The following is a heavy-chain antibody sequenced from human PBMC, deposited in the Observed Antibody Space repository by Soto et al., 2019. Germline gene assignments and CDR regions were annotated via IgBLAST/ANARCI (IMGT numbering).Heavy chain of an antibody. CDR2: ISYDGSNK. CDR1: GFTFSSYA. J-gene: IGHJ6*02. V-gene: IGHV3-30-3*01. Sequence: PGGSLRLSCAASGFTFSSYAMHWVRQAPGKGLEWVAVISYDGSNKYYADSVKGRFTISRDNSKNTLYLQMNSLRAEDTAVYYCAREKYSSSWYKVDGMDVWGQGTTVTVSS. D-gene: IGHD6-13*01. CDR3: AREKYSSSWYKVDGMDV.